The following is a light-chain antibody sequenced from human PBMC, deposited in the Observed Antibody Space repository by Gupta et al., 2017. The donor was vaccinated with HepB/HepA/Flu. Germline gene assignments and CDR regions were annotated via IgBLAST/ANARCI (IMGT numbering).Light chain of an antibody. V-gene: IGKV1-12*02. CDR1: HGIGRR. CDR2: GGS. CDR3: QQSNLFPFT. Sequence: DIRMTQSPSSVSAFVGDRVTILCRASHGIGRRLDWFQQKPGKAPKLLVSGGSKVERGVSTNFSGSGSGTEFTLTISTLQPEDSATYYCQQSNLFPFTFGGGTKVEIK. J-gene: IGKJ4*02.